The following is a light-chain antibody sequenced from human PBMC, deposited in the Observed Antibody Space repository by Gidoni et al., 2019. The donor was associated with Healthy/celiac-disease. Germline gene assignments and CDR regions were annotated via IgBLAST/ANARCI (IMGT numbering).Light chain of an antibody. CDR1: QRISSW. Sequence: DIQMTQSPSTLSASVGDRVTITCRASQRISSWFAWYQQKPGKAPKLLIYDVSSLESGVPSRFSGSGSGTEFTLTISSLQPDDFATYYCQQYNSYRTFGQGTKVEIK. CDR2: DVS. J-gene: IGKJ1*01. V-gene: IGKV1-5*01. CDR3: QQYNSYRT.